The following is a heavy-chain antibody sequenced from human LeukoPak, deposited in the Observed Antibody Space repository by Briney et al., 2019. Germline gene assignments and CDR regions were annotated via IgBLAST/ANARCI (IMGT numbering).Heavy chain of an antibody. Sequence: ASVKVSCKASGYTFTGYYMHWVRQAPGQGLEWMGIINPSGDGTNYAQQFQGRVTMTRDTSTSTVYMELSSLTSEDTAVYYCARGPKWELTEWGQGTLVTVSS. CDR2: INPSGDGT. CDR1: GYTFTGYY. J-gene: IGHJ4*02. V-gene: IGHV1-46*01. CDR3: ARGPKWELTE. D-gene: IGHD1-26*01.